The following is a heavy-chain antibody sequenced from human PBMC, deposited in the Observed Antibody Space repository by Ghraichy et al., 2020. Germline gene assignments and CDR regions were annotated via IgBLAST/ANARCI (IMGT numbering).Heavy chain of an antibody. J-gene: IGHJ4*01. Sequence: IGDINHSGSTNYNPSLKSRVTISVDTSKNQFSLKLRSVTAADTAVYYCARGYSSRPHRGEAFDYW. V-gene: IGHV4-34*01. CDR2: INHSGST. CDR3: ARGYSSRPHRGEAFDY. D-gene: IGHD6-13*01.